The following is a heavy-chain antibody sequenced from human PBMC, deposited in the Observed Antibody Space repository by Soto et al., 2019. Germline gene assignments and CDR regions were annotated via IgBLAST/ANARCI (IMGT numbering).Heavy chain of an antibody. V-gene: IGHV1-69*01. D-gene: IGHD3-3*01. CDR2: IIPIFGIG. J-gene: IGHJ6*02. CDR3: ARSAITLFGVVSIPPHYYSEVDV. Sequence: QVQLVQSGAEVKKPGSSVKVSCKASGGTFNRYAISWVRQAPGQGLEWMGGIIPIFGIGNDAQRFQGRVTITADESTGTPYMELSSLRSEDTGVYYCARSAITLFGVVSIPPHYYSEVDVWGQGTTVTVSS. CDR1: GGTFNRYA.